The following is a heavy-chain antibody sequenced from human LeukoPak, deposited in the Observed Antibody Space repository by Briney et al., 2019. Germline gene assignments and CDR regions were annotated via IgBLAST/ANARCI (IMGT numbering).Heavy chain of an antibody. J-gene: IGHJ3*01. CDR3: AKDRIDMLVMAIADNPFDV. CDR2: KQYHGGNK. D-gene: IGHD3-22*01. CDR1: GLPYRTYG. V-gene: IGHV3-30*02. Sequence: GGSQRLFRGASGLPYRTYGIHWVRQASGRGLVEVAFKQYHGGNKYYADSVKDRYNIPRDNSKHTLSLQMSSLTSEDTAIYFCAKDRIDMLVMAIADNPFDVWGQGTRVTVSS.